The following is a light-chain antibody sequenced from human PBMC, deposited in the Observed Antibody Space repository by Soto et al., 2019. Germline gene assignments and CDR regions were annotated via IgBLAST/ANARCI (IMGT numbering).Light chain of an antibody. CDR3: PHYNSYST. Sequence: DIQMTQSPSTLSASVGDRVTITCRASQSISSWLAWYQQKPGKAPKLLIYDASSLESGVPSTFSGSGSGTDFTLTISSLQPDDFATYYCPHYNSYSTFGQGTKVEIK. V-gene: IGKV1-5*01. CDR1: QSISSW. J-gene: IGKJ2*01. CDR2: DAS.